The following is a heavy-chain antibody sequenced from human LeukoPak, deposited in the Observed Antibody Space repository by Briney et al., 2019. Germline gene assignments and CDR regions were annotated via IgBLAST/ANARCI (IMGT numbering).Heavy chain of an antibody. CDR3: ARTDYGDYVEFLYGMDV. CDR2: IIPILGIA. J-gene: IGHJ6*02. V-gene: IGHV1-69*02. D-gene: IGHD4-17*01. Sequence: SVKVSCKASGGTFSSYTISWVRQAPGQGLEWMGRIIPILGIANYAQKFQGRVTITADKSTSTAYMEQSSLRSEDTAVYYCARTDYGDYVEFLYGMDVWGQGTTVTVSS. CDR1: GGTFSSYT.